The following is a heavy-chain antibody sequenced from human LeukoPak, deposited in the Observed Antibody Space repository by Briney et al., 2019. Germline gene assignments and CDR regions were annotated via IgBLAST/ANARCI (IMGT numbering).Heavy chain of an antibody. CDR3: ARAVGATPFDY. V-gene: IGHV5-51*01. D-gene: IGHD1-26*01. CDR2: IYPTDSDT. CDR1: GYIFSNYW. J-gene: IGHJ4*02. Sequence: GESLTISCKGSGYIFSNYWIGWVRQMPVKGLEWMGIIYPTDSDTRYSPSFHSQVTISADKSITTAYLQWSSLKASDTAMYYCARAVGATPFDYWGQGTQVTVSS.